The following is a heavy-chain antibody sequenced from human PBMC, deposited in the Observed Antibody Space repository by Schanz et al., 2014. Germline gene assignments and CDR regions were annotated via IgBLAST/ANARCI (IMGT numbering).Heavy chain of an antibody. CDR3: AKDQGSYGSGSYSYFDY. CDR2: INGNGGIT. CDR1: GFTFSTYA. V-gene: IGHV3-23*01. J-gene: IGHJ4*02. D-gene: IGHD3-10*01. Sequence: EVQLLESGGALVQPGGSLRLSCSASGFTFSTYAMSWVRQAPGKGLEWVSAINGNGGITYYADPVKGRFTISRDNSKNTLYLQMKSLRAVDTAVYYCAKDQGSYGSGSYSYFDYWGQGTLATVSS.